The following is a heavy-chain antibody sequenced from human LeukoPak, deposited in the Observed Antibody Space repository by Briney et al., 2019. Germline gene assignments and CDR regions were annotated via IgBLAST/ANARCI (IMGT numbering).Heavy chain of an antibody. V-gene: IGHV3-23*01. Sequence: PLGTLRLSCAASGFPLSSYAMSWVREVPGKGLEGVSAISSSDDGTYHADSVRGRFTIYRDNFRNTLYLQMNRLRVEDAALYYCARAPVTSCRGAFCYPFDLWGQGVLVTVSS. CDR2: ISSSDDGT. CDR1: GFPLSSYA. CDR3: ARAPVTSCRGAFCYPFDL. D-gene: IGHD2-21*01. J-gene: IGHJ4*02.